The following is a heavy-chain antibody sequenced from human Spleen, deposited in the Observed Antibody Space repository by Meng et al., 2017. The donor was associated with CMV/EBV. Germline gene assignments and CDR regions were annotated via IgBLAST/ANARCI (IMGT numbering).Heavy chain of an antibody. D-gene: IGHD3-3*01. CDR2: ISSSGSTI. J-gene: IGHJ3*01. CDR1: GFTFSSYE. Sequence: GESLKISCAASGFTFSSYEMNWVRQAPGKGLEWVSYISSSGSTIYYADSLKGRFTISRDNAKNSLYLQMNSLRAEDTAVYYCARDSDDYDFWSAYYTDAFDFWGQGTMVTVSS. CDR3: ARDSDDYDFWSAYYTDAFDF. V-gene: IGHV3-48*03.